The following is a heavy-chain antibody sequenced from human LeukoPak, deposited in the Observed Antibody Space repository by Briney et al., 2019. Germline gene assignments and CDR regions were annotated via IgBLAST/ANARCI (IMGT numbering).Heavy chain of an antibody. CDR3: ATSVGAEYFQH. Sequence: GESLKISCKGSGYSFTSYWISCVRQMPGKGLEWMGRIDPSDSYTNYSPSFQCHVTIPADKSITTAYLQWRSLKASDTAMFYCATSVGAEYFQHWGQGTLVTVSS. J-gene: IGHJ1*01. V-gene: IGHV5-10-1*01. CDR2: IDPSDSYT. CDR1: GYSFTSYW.